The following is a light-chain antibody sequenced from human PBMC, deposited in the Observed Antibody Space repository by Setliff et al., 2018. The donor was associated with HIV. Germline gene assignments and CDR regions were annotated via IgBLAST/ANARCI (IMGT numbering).Light chain of an antibody. Sequence: QSVLAQPASVSGSPGQSITISCTGTSSDAGRYNYVSWYQQHPGKAPKVIVYEVSNRPSGVSHRFSGSKSGNTASLTISGLQAEDEADYYCSSFTSSSTYGSYTSSSTYVFGIGTKVNVL. V-gene: IGLV2-14*01. CDR3: SSFTSSSTYGSYTSSSTYV. CDR1: SSDAGRYNY. J-gene: IGLJ1*01. CDR2: EVS.